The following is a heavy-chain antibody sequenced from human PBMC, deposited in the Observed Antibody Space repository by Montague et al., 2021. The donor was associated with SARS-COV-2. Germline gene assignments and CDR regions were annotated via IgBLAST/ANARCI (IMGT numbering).Heavy chain of an antibody. V-gene: IGHV2-70*01. CDR1: GFSLSTGGMC. D-gene: IGHD3-16*01. J-gene: IGHJ4*02. CDR3: ATTIYDYVWGTRVEFDY. Sequence: PALVKPTQTLTLTCTFSGFSLSTGGMCVSWIRQPPGKALEWLALIDWDDDKYYSTSLKTRLTISKDTSKNQVVLTMTSMDPVDTATYYCATTIYDYVWGTRVEFDYWGQGTLVTVSS. CDR2: IDWDDDK.